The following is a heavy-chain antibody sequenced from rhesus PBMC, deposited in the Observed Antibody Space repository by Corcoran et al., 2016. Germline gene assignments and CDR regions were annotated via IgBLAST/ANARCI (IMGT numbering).Heavy chain of an antibody. CDR3: AIGGGYSVGGFDY. J-gene: IGHJ4*01. V-gene: IGHV4-80*01. CDR1: GASISSYW. Sequence: QVQLQESGPGLVKPSETLSLTCTVSGASISSYWWSWIRQPPGKGLEWIGEINGNRGSTPCSPARKSRVTIAGDTSKNQCSRKLSSVTAADTAVYYCAIGGGYSVGGFDYWGQGVLVTVSS. CDR2: INGNRGST. D-gene: IGHD5-24*01.